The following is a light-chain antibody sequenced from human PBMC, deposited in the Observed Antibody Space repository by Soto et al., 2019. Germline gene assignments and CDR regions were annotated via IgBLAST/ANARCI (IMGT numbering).Light chain of an antibody. Sequence: DIQMTQSPSSLSASVGDRVTITCRASQSISSYLNWYQQKPGKAPKLLIYGASTLQSGAPSRFSGSGSGADHTLTISSLQPEDFATYYCQQSYRTPPTFGGGTKVEIK. J-gene: IGKJ4*01. CDR1: QSISSY. CDR3: QQSYRTPPT. V-gene: IGKV1-39*01. CDR2: GAS.